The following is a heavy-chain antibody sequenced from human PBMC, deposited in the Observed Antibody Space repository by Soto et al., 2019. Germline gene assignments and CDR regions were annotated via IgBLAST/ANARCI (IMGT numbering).Heavy chain of an antibody. J-gene: IGHJ6*02. CDR2: IWSDGNKE. CDR3: ARYRNGGWFHMDV. V-gene: IGHV3-33*03. D-gene: IGHD6-19*01. CDR1: GFPFWHYG. Sequence: QVQLVESGGGVVQPGRSLRLSCVGSGFPFWHYGMHWVRQAPGNGLEWVAVIWSDGNKESYADSVKGRFAIFRDNSKDTLYLEMNSLRVEDTAVYCCARYRNGGWFHMDVWGQGTTVSVSS.